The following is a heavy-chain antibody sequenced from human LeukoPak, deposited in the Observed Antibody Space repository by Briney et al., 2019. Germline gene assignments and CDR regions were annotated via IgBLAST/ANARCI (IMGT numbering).Heavy chain of an antibody. Sequence: SQTLSLTCAISGDSVSSNTAAWNWIRQSPSRGLEWLGRTYYRTRWFNDYAVSVKSRMTIKPDTSKNQFSLQLNSVTPEDTAVYYCAGAAAVDVYCFDYWGQGTLVTVSS. J-gene: IGHJ4*02. V-gene: IGHV6-1*01. D-gene: IGHD6-13*01. CDR3: AGAAAVDVYCFDY. CDR2: TYYRTRWFN. CDR1: GDSVSSNTAA.